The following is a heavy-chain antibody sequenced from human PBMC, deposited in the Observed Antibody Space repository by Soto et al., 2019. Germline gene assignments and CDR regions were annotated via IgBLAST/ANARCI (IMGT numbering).Heavy chain of an antibody. D-gene: IGHD3-10*01. CDR2: ISSNGGST. V-gene: IGHV3-64*01. CDR1: GFTFSSYA. Sequence: SLRLSCAASGFTFSSYAMHWVRQAPGKGLEYVSAISSNGGSTYYANSVKGRFTISRDNSKNTLYLQMGSLRAEDMAVYYCARAEEYYYGSGSSPWGQGTLVTVSS. J-gene: IGHJ5*02. CDR3: ARAEEYYYGSGSSP.